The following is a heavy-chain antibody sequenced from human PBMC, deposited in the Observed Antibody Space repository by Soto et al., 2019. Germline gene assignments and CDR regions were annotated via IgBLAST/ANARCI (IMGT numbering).Heavy chain of an antibody. D-gene: IGHD2-8*01. Sequence: ASAKVSCKASGYTLSGYYVHWVRQAPGQGLEWMGWINPNSGGTNIAQKFQGRVTMTRDTSIATLNMELSRLRSDDTAVYYCARSALVLRVYSPTTDWFDPWGQGTLVTVSS. CDR3: ARSALVLRVYSPTTDWFDP. CDR2: INPNSGGT. CDR1: GYTLSGYY. J-gene: IGHJ5*02. V-gene: IGHV1-2*02.